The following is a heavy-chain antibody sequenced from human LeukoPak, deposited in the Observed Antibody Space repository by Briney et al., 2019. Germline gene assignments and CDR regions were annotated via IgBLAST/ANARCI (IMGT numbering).Heavy chain of an antibody. J-gene: IGHJ4*02. V-gene: IGHV3-30*18. CDR3: AKDQNFDY. Sequence: GGSLRLSCAASGFTFSSYGMHWVRQAPGKGLEWVAVISYDGSNKYYADSVKGRFTIPRDNSKNTLYLQMNSLRAEDTAVYYCAKDQNFDYWGQGILVTVSS. CDR2: ISYDGSNK. CDR1: GFTFSSYG.